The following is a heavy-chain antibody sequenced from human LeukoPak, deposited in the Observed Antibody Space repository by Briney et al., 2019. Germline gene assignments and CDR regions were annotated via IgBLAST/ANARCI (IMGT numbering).Heavy chain of an antibody. CDR3: GRDPKLGIRGYTYGYIDY. J-gene: IGHJ4*02. V-gene: IGHV7-4-1*02. CDR1: GYTFTSYA. Sequence: ASVKVSCKTSGYTFTSYAISWVRQAPGQGLEWMGWINTNTGNPTYAQGFTGRYAFSLDTSVSTAYLQISGLQADDTAVYYCGRDPKLGIRGYTYGYIDYWGQGTLVTVSS. D-gene: IGHD5-18*01. CDR2: INTNTGNP.